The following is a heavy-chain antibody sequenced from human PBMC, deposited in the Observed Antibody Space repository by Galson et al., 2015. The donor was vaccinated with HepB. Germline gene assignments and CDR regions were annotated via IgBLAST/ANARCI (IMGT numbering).Heavy chain of an antibody. V-gene: IGHV4-59*01. D-gene: IGHD1-14*01. CDR2: IYYSGST. Sequence: LSLTCSVSGGPISSSYWSWIRQPPGKGLEWIGYIYYSGSTNYNPSLKSRLTISLDTSKNQFSLKLSSVTAADTAVYYCARVDNRGGVWGQGTLVTVSS. CDR3: ARVDNRGGV. CDR1: GGPISSSY. J-gene: IGHJ4*02.